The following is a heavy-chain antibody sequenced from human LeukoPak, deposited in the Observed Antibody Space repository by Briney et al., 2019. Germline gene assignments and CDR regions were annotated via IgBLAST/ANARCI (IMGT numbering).Heavy chain of an antibody. CDR1: GGSISSGGYP. J-gene: IGHJ3*02. CDR3: ARERNSGYHGSAFDI. V-gene: IGHV4-30-2*05. CDR2: IYHSGTT. Sequence: SETLSLTCAVSGGSISSGGYPWSWIRQPPGKGLEWIGYIYHSGTTYYNPSLKSRVTISVDTSKNQFSLKLSSVTAADTAVYYCARERNSGYHGSAFDIWGQGTTVTVSS. D-gene: IGHD5-12*01.